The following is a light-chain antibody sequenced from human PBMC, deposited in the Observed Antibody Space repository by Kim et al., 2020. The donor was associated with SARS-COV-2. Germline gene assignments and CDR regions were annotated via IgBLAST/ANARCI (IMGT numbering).Light chain of an antibody. CDR2: DVS. J-gene: IGLJ1*01. V-gene: IGLV2-14*03. CDR1: SSDIGAFTY. Sequence: SIPISGRETSSDIGAFTYISWFQQHPGKAPKLMIYDVSERPSGISNRFSGSTSGNTASLTISGLQAEDEADYYCSSYTTANTRVFGTGTKVTVL. CDR3: SSYTTANTRV.